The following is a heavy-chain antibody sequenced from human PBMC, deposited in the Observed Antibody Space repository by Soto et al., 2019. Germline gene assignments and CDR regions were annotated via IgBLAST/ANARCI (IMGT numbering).Heavy chain of an antibody. CDR3: ARESHDILTGPPWVWYFDL. V-gene: IGHV4-34*01. J-gene: IGHJ2*01. CDR1: GGSFSGYY. CDR2: INERGSI. Sequence: QVQLQQWGAGPLRPLETLSLTCGVSGGSFSGYYWAWIRQSPGEGLERIGEINERGSINYNPSLKSRVSISVDTSKNHYSLNLRSVTAADTAVYYCARESHDILTGPPWVWYFDLWGRGTLVTVSS. D-gene: IGHD3-9*01.